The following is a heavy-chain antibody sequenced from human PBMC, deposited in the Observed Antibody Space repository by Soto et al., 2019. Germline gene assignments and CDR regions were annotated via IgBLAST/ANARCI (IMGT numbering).Heavy chain of an antibody. Sequence: GASVKVSCKDSGYTFTSYAMHWVRQAPGQRLEWMGWINAGNGNTKYSQKFQGWVTMTRDTSISTAYMELSRLRSDDTAVYYCARALPKWLPFDYWGQGTLVTVSS. V-gene: IGHV1-3*01. CDR1: GYTFTSYA. J-gene: IGHJ4*02. CDR2: INAGNGNT. D-gene: IGHD3-22*01. CDR3: ARALPKWLPFDY.